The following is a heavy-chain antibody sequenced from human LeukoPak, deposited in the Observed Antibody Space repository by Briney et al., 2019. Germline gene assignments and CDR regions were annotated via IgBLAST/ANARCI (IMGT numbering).Heavy chain of an antibody. CDR1: GYTSTSYG. CDR3: ARVSTYYYDSSGYSMGY. V-gene: IGHV1-18*01. D-gene: IGHD3-22*01. CDR2: ISAYNGNT. Sequence: ASVKVSCKASGYTSTSYGISWVRQAPGQGLEWMGWISAYNGNTNYAQKLQGRVTMTTDTSTSTAYMELRSLRSDDTAVYYCARVSTYYYDSSGYSMGYWGQGTLVTVSS. J-gene: IGHJ4*02.